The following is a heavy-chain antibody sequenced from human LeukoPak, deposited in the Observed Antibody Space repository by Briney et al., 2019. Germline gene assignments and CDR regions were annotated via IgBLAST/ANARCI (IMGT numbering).Heavy chain of an antibody. D-gene: IGHD5-12*01. J-gene: IGHJ4*02. Sequence: HTGGSLRLSCAVSGFSFDDYVMHWVRQVPGKGLEWVSGISWNSDNIDYADSVKGRFTTSRDNAKNSLYLQMNSLRAEDTTLYYCAINGGGDSGYGNFGYWGQGTLVTVSS. CDR3: AINGGGDSGYGNFGY. V-gene: IGHV3-9*01. CDR2: ISWNSDNI. CDR1: GFSFDDYV.